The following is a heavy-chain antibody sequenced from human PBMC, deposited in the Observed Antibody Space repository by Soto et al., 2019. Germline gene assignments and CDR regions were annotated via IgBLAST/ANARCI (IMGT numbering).Heavy chain of an antibody. V-gene: IGHV4-31*03. CDR2: IYYSGST. Sequence: SETLSLTCTVSGGSISSGGYYWSWIRQHPGKGLEWIGYIYYSGSTYYNPSLKSRVTISVDTSKNQFSLKLSSVTAADTAVYYCARSGGEPYYDLWSGYYYYYYGMDVWGQGTTVTVSS. J-gene: IGHJ6*02. CDR3: ARSGGEPYYDLWSGYYYYYYGMDV. D-gene: IGHD3-3*01. CDR1: GGSISSGGYY.